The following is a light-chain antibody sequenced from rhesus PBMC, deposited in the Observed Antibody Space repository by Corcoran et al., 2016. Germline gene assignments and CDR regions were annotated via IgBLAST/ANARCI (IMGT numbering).Light chain of an antibody. Sequence: EIVLTQSPATLSLSPGERPTLSCRASQSVSSSLAWYQQKPGQVPRLLTYGASSRATGIPDRFSGSGSGTDFILTISSLAPEDFAVYYCQQYSKWPYSFGQGTKVEIK. CDR2: GAS. CDR3: QQYSKWPYS. CDR1: QSVSSS. J-gene: IGKJ2*01. V-gene: IGKV3-42*03.